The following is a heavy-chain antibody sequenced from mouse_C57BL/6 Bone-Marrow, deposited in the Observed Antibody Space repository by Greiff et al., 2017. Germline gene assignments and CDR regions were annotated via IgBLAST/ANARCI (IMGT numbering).Heavy chain of an antibody. CDR3: TREWDWDVDAY. J-gene: IGHJ3*01. D-gene: IGHD4-1*01. Sequence: EVKLVESGEGLVKPGGSLKLSCAASGFTFSSYAMSWVRQTPEKRLEWVAYISSGGDYIYYADTVKGRFTISRDNARNTLYLQMSSLKSEDTAMYYCTREWDWDVDAYWGQGTLVTVSA. CDR2: ISSGGDYI. V-gene: IGHV5-9-1*02. CDR1: GFTFSSYA.